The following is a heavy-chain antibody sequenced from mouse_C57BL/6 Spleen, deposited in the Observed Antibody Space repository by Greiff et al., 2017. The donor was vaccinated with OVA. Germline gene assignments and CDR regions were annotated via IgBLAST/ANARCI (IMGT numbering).Heavy chain of an antibody. J-gene: IGHJ4*01. Sequence: QVQLQQPGAELVRPGSSVKLSCKASGYTFTSYWMHWVKQRPIQGLEWIGNIDPSDSETHYNQKFKDKATLTVDKSSSTAYMQLSSLTSEDSAVYYCARGYYGSSRYAMDYWGQGTSVTVSS. CDR3: ARGYYGSSRYAMDY. CDR1: GYTFTSYW. D-gene: IGHD1-1*01. V-gene: IGHV1-52*01. CDR2: IDPSDSET.